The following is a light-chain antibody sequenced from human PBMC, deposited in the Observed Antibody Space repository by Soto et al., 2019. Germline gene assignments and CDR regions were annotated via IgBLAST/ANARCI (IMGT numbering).Light chain of an antibody. J-gene: IGLJ1*01. CDR2: GVS. CDR3: SSYTGDSSYV. Sequence: QSALTQPASVSGSPGQSIAISCTGTSSDVGAYDSVCWYQQHPGKAPKLIIFGVSNRPSGVSNRFSGHKSGNTASLTISGLQAEDEADYYCSSYTGDSSYVFGTGTQLTVL. CDR1: SSDVGAYDS. V-gene: IGLV2-14*03.